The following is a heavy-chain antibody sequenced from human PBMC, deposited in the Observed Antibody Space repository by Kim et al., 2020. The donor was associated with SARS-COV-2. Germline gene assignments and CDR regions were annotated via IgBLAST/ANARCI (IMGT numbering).Heavy chain of an antibody. CDR2: IKQDGSEK. D-gene: IGHD3-3*01. CDR1: GFTFSSYW. J-gene: IGHJ3*02. V-gene: IGHV3-7*03. CDR3: ARDLGYYDFWSGYSWGDAFDI. Sequence: GGSLRLSCAASGFTFSSYWMSWVRQAPGKGLEWVANIKQDGSEKYYVDSVKGRFTISRDNAKNSLYLQMNSLRAEDTAVYYCARDLGYYDFWSGYSWGDAFDIWGQGTMVTVSS.